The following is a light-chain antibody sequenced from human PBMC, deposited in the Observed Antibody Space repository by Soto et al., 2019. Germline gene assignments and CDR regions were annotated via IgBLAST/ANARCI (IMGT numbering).Light chain of an antibody. J-gene: IGLJ2*01. CDR2: EVS. Sequence: QSALTQPASVSGSPGQSITISCTGTSSDVGGYNYVSWYQQPPGKAPKLMIYEVSYRPSGVSNRFSGSKSGNTASLTISGLQAEDEANSYCSSYTSSSIPGVFGGGTKLTVL. CDR1: SSDVGGYNY. V-gene: IGLV2-14*01. CDR3: SSYTSSSIPGV.